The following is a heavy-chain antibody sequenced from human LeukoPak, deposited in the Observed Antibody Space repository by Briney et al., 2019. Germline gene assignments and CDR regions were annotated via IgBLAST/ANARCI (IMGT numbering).Heavy chain of an antibody. CDR2: ISAGGGST. V-gene: IGHV3-23*01. Sequence: PGGSLRLSCAASGFTFSSYVMSWVRQAPGKGLEWVSAISAGGGSTDYADSVKGRFTISRDNSKNTLYLQINSLRAEDTALYYCAKGDRGSGWDWGQGTLVTVSS. D-gene: IGHD6-19*01. J-gene: IGHJ4*02. CDR3: AKGDRGSGWD. CDR1: GFTFSSYV.